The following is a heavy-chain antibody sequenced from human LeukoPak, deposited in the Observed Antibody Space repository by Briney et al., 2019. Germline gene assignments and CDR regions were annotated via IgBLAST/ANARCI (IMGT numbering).Heavy chain of an antibody. V-gene: IGHV4-59*01. CDR3: ASGYCGGACQLGGVDM. D-gene: IGHD2-21*02. CDR2: THYSGAT. CDR1: GGSISSYY. J-gene: IGHJ3*02. Sequence: SETLSLTCTVSGGSISSYYWSWLRQPPGKGLEYIGYTHYSGATNYNPSLKSRVTISLDTSGNQFSLRLSSVTAADPAVYYCASGYCGGACQLGGVDMWGQGTMVTVSS.